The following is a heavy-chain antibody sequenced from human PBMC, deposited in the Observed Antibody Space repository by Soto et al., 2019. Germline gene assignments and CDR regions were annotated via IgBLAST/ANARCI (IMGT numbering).Heavy chain of an antibody. CDR1: GFTFTNAW. CDR3: ITDLGAARYFEF. CDR2: IKSKVDGGTI. Sequence: LRLSCAASGFTFTNAWMSWVRQAPGKGLEWVGRIKSKVDGGTIDYAAPVKGRFTISRDESRNLVFLQMNSLKSEDTALYYCITDLGAARYFEFCDQGTLVTVSS. D-gene: IGHD6-6*01. J-gene: IGHJ4*02. V-gene: IGHV3-15*01.